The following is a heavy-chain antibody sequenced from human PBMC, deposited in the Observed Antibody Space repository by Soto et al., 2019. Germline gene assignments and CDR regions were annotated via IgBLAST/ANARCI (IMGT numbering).Heavy chain of an antibody. CDR1: GFTFSSYW. D-gene: IGHD3-10*01. CDR3: ARGGIMIRGFDVFDI. CDR2: INSDGSST. J-gene: IGHJ3*02. Sequence: PGGSLRLSCAASGFTFSSYWMHWVRQAPGKGLVWVSRINSDGSSTSYADSVKGRFTISRENAKNSFYLQMNSLRAEDTAVYYCARGGIMIRGFDVFDIWGQGTVVTVSS. V-gene: IGHV3-74*01.